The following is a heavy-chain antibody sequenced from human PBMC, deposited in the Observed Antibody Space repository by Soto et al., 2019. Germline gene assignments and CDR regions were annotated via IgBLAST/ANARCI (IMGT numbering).Heavy chain of an antibody. J-gene: IGHJ6*02. Sequence: SETLSLTCTVSDDFISSYYWNWIRQPAGKGLEWIGRVSTNGATNYNPSLESRVTMSVDTSKNQFSLKLTSVTAADTAVYFCARADYEILSGSYAMDVWGQGTTVTVSS. D-gene: IGHD3-9*01. CDR1: DDFISSYY. CDR2: VSTNGAT. CDR3: ARADYEILSGSYAMDV. V-gene: IGHV4-4*07.